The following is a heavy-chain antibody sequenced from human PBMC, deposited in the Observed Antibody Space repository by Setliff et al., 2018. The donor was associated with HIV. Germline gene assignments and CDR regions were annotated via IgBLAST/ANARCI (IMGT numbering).Heavy chain of an antibody. V-gene: IGHV4-34*01. J-gene: IGHJ4*02. CDR3: ARDRMPMASWVPDK. CDR1: GGSFSGYY. D-gene: IGHD2-2*01. CDR2: INHSGST. Sequence: PSETLSLTCAVYGGSFSGYYWSWIRQPPGKGLEWIGEINHSGSTNYNPSLKSRVTISLDTSKNQFSLKLTSVTAADTAVYYCARDRMPMASWVPDKWGQGTLVTVSS.